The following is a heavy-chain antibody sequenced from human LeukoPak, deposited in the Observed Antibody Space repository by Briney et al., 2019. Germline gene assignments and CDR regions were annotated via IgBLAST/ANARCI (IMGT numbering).Heavy chain of an antibody. D-gene: IGHD3-10*01. V-gene: IGHV4-59*01. Sequence: SETLSLTCIVSGGSITNYYLTWIRQPPGKGLEWIGHIYYTGSTLYNPSLKSRVTISVDMSKNDFSLKLSSVTAADTAVYYCARLGSGHFYYYGMDVWGQGTTVTVSS. CDR1: GGSITNYY. J-gene: IGHJ6*02. CDR3: ARLGSGHFYYYGMDV. CDR2: IYYTGST.